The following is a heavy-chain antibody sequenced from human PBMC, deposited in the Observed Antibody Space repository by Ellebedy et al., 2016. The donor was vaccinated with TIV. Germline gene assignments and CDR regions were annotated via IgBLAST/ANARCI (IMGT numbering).Heavy chain of an antibody. CDR3: ARGGAVAGTIPIDY. Sequence: SETLSLTCTVSGGSISSGDHYWSWIRQPPGKGLEWIGYIYSSGNTYYNPSLMNRVTISVDTSKNHFSLKLSSVTAADTAVYYCARGGAVAGTIPIDYWGQGTLVTVSS. D-gene: IGHD6-19*01. CDR1: GGSISSGDHY. J-gene: IGHJ4*02. CDR2: IYSSGNT. V-gene: IGHV4-30-4*01.